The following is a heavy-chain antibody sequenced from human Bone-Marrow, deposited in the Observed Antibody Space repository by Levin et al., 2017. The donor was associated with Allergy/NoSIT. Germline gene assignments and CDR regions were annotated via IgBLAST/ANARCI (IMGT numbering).Heavy chain of an antibody. CDR3: ARGNGGYRLDY. CDR2: IWYDGSNK. D-gene: IGHD1-1*01. CDR1: GFTFSSYG. Sequence: GESLKISCAASGFTFSSYGMHWVRQAPGKGLEWVAVIWYDGSNKYYADSVKGRFTISRDNSKNTLYLQMNSLRAEDTAVYYCARGNGGYRLDYWGQGTLVTVSS. V-gene: IGHV3-33*01. J-gene: IGHJ4*02.